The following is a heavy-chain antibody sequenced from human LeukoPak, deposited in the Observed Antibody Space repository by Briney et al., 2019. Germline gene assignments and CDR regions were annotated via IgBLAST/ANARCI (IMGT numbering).Heavy chain of an antibody. Sequence: GASVKVSCKASGYTFTSYGISWVRQAPGQGLEWMGWISAYNGNTNYAQKLQGRVTMTTDTSTSTAYMELRSLRSDDTAVYYCARVARPTDFGPTRDWFDPWGQGTLVTVSS. J-gene: IGHJ5*02. CDR1: GYTFTSYG. V-gene: IGHV1-18*01. CDR2: ISAYNGNT. CDR3: ARVARPTDFGPTRDWFDP. D-gene: IGHD1-1*01.